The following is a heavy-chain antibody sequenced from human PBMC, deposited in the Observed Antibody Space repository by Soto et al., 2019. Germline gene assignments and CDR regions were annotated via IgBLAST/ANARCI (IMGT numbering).Heavy chain of an antibody. Sequence: GGSLRLSCAASGFTFSSYSINWVRQAPGKGLEWVSSISSSSSYIYYADSVKGRFTISRDNAKNSLYLQMNSLRAEDTAVYYCARGRYYDSSGYRAIGAFDIWGQGTMVTVSS. D-gene: IGHD3-22*01. CDR3: ARGRYYDSSGYRAIGAFDI. CDR2: ISSSSSYI. J-gene: IGHJ3*02. V-gene: IGHV3-21*01. CDR1: GFTFSSYS.